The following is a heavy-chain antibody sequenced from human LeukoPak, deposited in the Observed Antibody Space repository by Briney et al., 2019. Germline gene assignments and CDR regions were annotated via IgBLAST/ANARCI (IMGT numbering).Heavy chain of an antibody. CDR2: ISYVGSNK. D-gene: IGHD3-22*01. Sequence: PGGSLRLSCAASGFTFSSYAMHWVRQAPGKGLEWVAVISYVGSNKYYADSVKGRFTISRDSSKNTLYLKMNSLRAADSAVYYCARDLDYYGGGRYYPGTFSPWGQGTLFTESS. CDR3: ARDLDYYGGGRYYPGTFSP. V-gene: IGHV3-30*01. CDR1: GFTFSSYA. J-gene: IGHJ5*02.